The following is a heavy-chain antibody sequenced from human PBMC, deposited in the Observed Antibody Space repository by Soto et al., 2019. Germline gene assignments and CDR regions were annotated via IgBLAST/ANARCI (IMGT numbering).Heavy chain of an antibody. V-gene: IGHV3-23*01. D-gene: IGHD4-17*01. Sequence: EVQLLESGGGLVQPGGSLRLSCAASGFTFSSYAMSWVRQAPGKGLEWVSSISSGGGSTFYADSVKGRFAISRDNSKITLFLQLSSLRTEDTAVYYCAQTYGDYEGYFDYWGEGTLITVSS. J-gene: IGHJ4*02. CDR2: ISSGGGST. CDR3: AQTYGDYEGYFDY. CDR1: GFTFSSYA.